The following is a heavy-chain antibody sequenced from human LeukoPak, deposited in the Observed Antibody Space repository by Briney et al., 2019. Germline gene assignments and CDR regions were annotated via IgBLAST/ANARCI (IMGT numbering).Heavy chain of an antibody. CDR2: LFHTGNT. CDR3: ARTQMYFDILTGHHKYFDY. D-gene: IGHD3-9*01. Sequence: NPSETLSLTCTVSGDSITNHYWNWIRQPPGKGLEWIGNLFHTGNTDYNPSLKSRVTISIQTSKNQFSLKLSSVTAADTAVYYCARTQMYFDILTGHHKYFDYWGQGILVTFSS. CDR1: GDSITNHY. J-gene: IGHJ4*02. V-gene: IGHV4-59*11.